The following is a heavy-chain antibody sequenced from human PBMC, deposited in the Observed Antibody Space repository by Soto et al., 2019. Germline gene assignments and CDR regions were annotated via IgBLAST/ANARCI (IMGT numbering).Heavy chain of an antibody. CDR1: GDTFSRST. CDR3: AIANYGDDDY. V-gene: IGHV1-18*01. CDR2: ISAYSGNV. Sequence: QVQLVQSGAEVKKPGASVKVSCKTSGDTFSRSTISWVRQAPGQGLEWMGWISAYSGNVKYAWKFQDRVTMTTGTSTSTAYVELRSLRFDDTAVYYCAIANYGDDDYWGQGTLVTVSS. J-gene: IGHJ4*02. D-gene: IGHD4-17*01.